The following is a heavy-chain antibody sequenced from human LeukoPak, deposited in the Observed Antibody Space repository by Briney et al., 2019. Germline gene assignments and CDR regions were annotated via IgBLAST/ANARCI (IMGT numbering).Heavy chain of an antibody. V-gene: IGHV1-18*01. CDR3: ATATQPRGYFLH. Sequence: GSVKVSCKASGYTFTTYSLAWVRQAPGQGLEWMGWISVNNGGTNYAQSFQDRVTLTRDTSTNTAYLELRSLRSDDTAIIYCATATQPRGYFLHWGQGTLVTVSS. D-gene: IGHD2-2*01. J-gene: IGHJ1*01. CDR2: ISVNNGGT. CDR1: GYTFTTYS.